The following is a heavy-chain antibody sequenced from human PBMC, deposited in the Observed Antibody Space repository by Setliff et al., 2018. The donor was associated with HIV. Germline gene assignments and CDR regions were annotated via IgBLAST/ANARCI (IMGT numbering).Heavy chain of an antibody. CDR3: ARATYYDYVWGSPGGMDV. J-gene: IGHJ6*02. CDR2: IYYSGST. CDR1: GGSISSYY. Sequence: PSETLSLTCTVSGGSISSYYWGWIRQPPGKGLEWIGYIYYSGSTNYNPSLKSRVTISVDTSKNQFSLRLSSVTAADTAAYYCARATYYDYVWGSPGGMDVWGQGTTVTVSS. V-gene: IGHV4-59*01. D-gene: IGHD3-16*01.